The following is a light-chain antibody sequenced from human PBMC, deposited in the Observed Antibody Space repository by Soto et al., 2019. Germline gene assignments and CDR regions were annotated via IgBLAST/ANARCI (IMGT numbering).Light chain of an antibody. CDR1: SSNIGNNY. CDR2: DNN. CDR3: GTWDSSLSAL. Sequence: QSVLTQPPSVSAAPGQKVTISCSGSSSNIGNNYVSWYQQLPGTAPKLLIYDNNKRPSGIPDRFSGSKSGTSATLGITGLQTGDEADYCCGTWDSSLSALFGGGTKLTVL. J-gene: IGLJ2*01. V-gene: IGLV1-51*01.